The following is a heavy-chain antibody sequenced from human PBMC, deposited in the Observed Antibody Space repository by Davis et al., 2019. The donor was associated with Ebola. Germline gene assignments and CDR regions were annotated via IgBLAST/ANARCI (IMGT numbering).Heavy chain of an antibody. CDR2: IYYSGST. D-gene: IGHD3-9*01. CDR3: ARSLDILTGVNDY. Sequence: MPSETLSLTCTVSGGSISTYYWSWIRQPPGKGLEWIGSIYYSGSTYYNPSLKSRVTISVDTSKNQFSLKLSSVTAADTAVYYCARSLDILTGVNDYWGQGTLVTVSS. V-gene: IGHV4-59*01. CDR1: GGSISTYY. J-gene: IGHJ4*02.